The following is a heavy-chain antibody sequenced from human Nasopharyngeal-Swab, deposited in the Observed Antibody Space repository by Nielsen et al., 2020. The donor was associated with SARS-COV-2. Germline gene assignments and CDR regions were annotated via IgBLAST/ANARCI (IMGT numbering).Heavy chain of an antibody. Sequence: GGSLRLSCAASGIIFSNYGISWVRQAPGRGLEWVSTISGSAETTRYADSVKGRFTISRDNSMNTLYLQMNSLRADDTAVYYCAILYYGHWGQGTLVTVSS. CDR1: GIIFSNYG. V-gene: IGHV3-23*01. CDR2: ISGSAETT. CDR3: AILYYGH. J-gene: IGHJ4*02.